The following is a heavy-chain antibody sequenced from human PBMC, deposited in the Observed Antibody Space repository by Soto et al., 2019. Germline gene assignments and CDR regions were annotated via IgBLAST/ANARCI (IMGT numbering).Heavy chain of an antibody. CDR3: ARRGSGSYSDY. V-gene: IGHV4-4*02. CDR1: CGSMSSTQW. J-gene: IGHJ4*02. D-gene: IGHD3-10*01. Sequence: PSEPLRLRWGVACGSMSSTQWGAWVRQTPGEGLQWIGEIYHTGSTKYNPSPKNRVTIAWDKSNNEFSLNLKSVPAAVTAVYYCARRGSGSYSDYWGQGTLVTVPS. CDR2: IYHTGST.